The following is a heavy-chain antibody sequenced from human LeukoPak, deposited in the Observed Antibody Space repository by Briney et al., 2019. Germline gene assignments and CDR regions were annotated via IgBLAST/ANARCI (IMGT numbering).Heavy chain of an antibody. J-gene: IGHJ3*02. CDR3: ARVPAAFDI. Sequence: SDTLSLTCTVSGDSISRGDYYWTWIRQPPGKGLEWIGYIYHSGDTYYNPSLKSRVTISVDTSKHQFSLKLRSVTAADTAVYYCARVPAAFDIWGQGRMVTVSS. CDR1: GDSISRGDYY. CDR2: IYHSGDT. D-gene: IGHD1-14*01. V-gene: IGHV4-30-4*02.